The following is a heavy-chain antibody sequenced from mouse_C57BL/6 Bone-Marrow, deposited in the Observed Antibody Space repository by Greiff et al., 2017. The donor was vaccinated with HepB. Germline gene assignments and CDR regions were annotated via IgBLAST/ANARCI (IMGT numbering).Heavy chain of an antibody. CDR3: TTTAQATWFAY. CDR1: GFNINDDY. D-gene: IGHD3-2*02. J-gene: IGHJ3*01. Sequence: VQLKESGAELVRPGASVKLSCTASGFNINDDYMHWVKQRPEQGLEWIGWIDPENGDTEYASKFQGKATITADTSSNTAYLQLSSLTSEDTAVYYCTTTAQATWFAYWGQGTLVTVSA. CDR2: IDPENGDT. V-gene: IGHV14-4*01.